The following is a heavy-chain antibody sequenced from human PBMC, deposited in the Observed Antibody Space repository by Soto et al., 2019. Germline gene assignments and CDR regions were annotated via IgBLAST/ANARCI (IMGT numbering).Heavy chain of an antibody. CDR3: AKYGSGKYHYYYGMDV. V-gene: IGHV3-7*02. CDR1: GFTFSSYA. CDR2: IKEDGSEK. D-gene: IGHD3-10*01. Sequence: GGSLRLSCAASGFTFSSYAMSWVRQAPGKGLEWVANIKEDGSEKYYVDSVKGRFTISRDNAKNSLYLQMNSLRAEDTAVYYCAKYGSGKYHYYYGMDVWGQGTTVTVSS. J-gene: IGHJ6*02.